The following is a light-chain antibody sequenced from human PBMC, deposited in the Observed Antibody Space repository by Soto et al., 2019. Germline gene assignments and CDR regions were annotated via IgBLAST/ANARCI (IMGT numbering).Light chain of an antibody. CDR3: QQSYSTWT. CDR1: QSISRY. CDR2: AAS. J-gene: IGKJ1*01. Sequence: DIQMTQSPSSLSASVGDSVTISCRASQSISRYLNWYQQKPGKAPKLLIYAASSLQSGVPSRFSGSGSGTDFTLTISSLQPEDFATYYCQQSYSTWTFGQGTKVDIK. V-gene: IGKV1-39*01.